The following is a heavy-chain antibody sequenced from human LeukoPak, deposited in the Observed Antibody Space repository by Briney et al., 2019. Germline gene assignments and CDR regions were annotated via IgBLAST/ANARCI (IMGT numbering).Heavy chain of an antibody. CDR3: ARDDGSYSRSPGFDY. V-gene: IGHV3-21*01. Sequence: PGGSLRLSCAASEFSVGSNYMTWVRQAPGKGLEWVSSISSSSSYIYYADSVKGRFTISRDNAKNSLYLQMNSLRAEDTAVYYCARDDGSYSRSPGFDYWGQGNLVTVSS. J-gene: IGHJ4*02. CDR2: ISSSSSYI. D-gene: IGHD1-26*01. CDR1: EFSVGSNY.